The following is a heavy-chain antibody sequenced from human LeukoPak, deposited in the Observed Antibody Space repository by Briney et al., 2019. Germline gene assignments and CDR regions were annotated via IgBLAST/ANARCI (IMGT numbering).Heavy chain of an antibody. Sequence: GGSLRLSCAASGCTFSSYGMHWVRQAPGKGLEWVAFIRYDGSNKYYADSVKGRFTISRDNSKNTLYLQMNSLRAEDTAVYYCTKIRSNLGYCSSTSCRGDALDIWGQGTMVTVSS. J-gene: IGHJ3*02. CDR2: IRYDGSNK. V-gene: IGHV3-30*02. D-gene: IGHD2-2*01. CDR1: GCTFSSYG. CDR3: TKIRSNLGYCSSTSCRGDALDI.